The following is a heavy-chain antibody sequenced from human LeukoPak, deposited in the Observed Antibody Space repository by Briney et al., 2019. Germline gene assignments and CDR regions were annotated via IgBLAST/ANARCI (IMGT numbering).Heavy chain of an antibody. CDR1: GGSISSGGYS. J-gene: IGHJ4*02. D-gene: IGHD1-20*01. V-gene: IGHV4-30-2*05. Sequence: KASQTLSLTCAVSGGSISSGGYSWRWSRRPPGKGLEWLGYIYYSGSTYYNPSLKSRVTISVDTSKNHFSLNLTAVSAADTAVYYCARWGRGSITSHDCWGQGTLVTVSS. CDR3: ARWGRGSITSHDC. CDR2: IYYSGST.